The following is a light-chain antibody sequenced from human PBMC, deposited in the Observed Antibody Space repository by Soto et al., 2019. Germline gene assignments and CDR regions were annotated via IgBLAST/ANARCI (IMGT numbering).Light chain of an antibody. Sequence: QSALTQPPSASGSPGQSVTISCTGTSSDIGGYNSVSWYQQHPGKAPRLMIYEVNKRPSGVPDRFSGSKSGYTASLTVSGLQTEDEAEYFCSSYSTISNLVFGTGTKLTVL. J-gene: IGLJ1*01. CDR2: EVN. CDR1: SSDIGGYNS. V-gene: IGLV2-8*01. CDR3: SSYSTISNLV.